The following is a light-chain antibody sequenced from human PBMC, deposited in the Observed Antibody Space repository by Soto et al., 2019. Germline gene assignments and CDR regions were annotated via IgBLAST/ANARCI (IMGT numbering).Light chain of an antibody. CDR1: SSSVGGYNF. CDR3: SSHADTNNYV. CDR2: EVS. J-gene: IGLJ1*01. V-gene: IGLV2-8*01. Sequence: QSVLTQPPSASGSPGQSVTISCTGTSSSVGGYNFVSWYQHHPGKAPKLLIYEVSHRPSGVPDRFSGSKSGNTASLTVSGLQAEDEADYFCSSHADTNNYVFGTGTKVTV.